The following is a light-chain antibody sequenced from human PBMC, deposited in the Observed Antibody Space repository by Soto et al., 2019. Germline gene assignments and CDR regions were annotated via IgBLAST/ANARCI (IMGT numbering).Light chain of an antibody. Sequence: QSVLSQPPSASGTPGQRVTISCSTTNTRSGSNYVYWYQQLPGAAPKLLIYRNDQRPSGVPDRFSASKSGTSASLAISGLRSEDEADYFCAKWDDSLSVYVFGSGTKVTVL. J-gene: IGLJ1*01. CDR3: AKWDDSLSVYV. CDR1: NTRSGSNY. V-gene: IGLV1-47*01. CDR2: RND.